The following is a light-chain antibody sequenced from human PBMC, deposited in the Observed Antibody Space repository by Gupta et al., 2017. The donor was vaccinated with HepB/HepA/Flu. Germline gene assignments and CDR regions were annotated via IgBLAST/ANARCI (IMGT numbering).Light chain of an antibody. CDR2: NDD. CDR3: AAWDNSLSAYV. Sequence: QPVLTQPPSASGTPGQRVAISCSGSSSNVGRDNVYWSRQLPGTAPKLLIHNDDRRPSGVPDRCSGSNSGTAASLAISGLRSEDEADYYCAAWDNSLSAYVFGTGTWVTVL. J-gene: IGLJ1*01. V-gene: IGLV1-47*02. CDR1: SSNVGRDN.